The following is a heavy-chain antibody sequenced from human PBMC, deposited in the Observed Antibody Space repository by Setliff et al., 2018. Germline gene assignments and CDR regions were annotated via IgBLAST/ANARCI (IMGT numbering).Heavy chain of an antibody. D-gene: IGHD3-3*01. CDR2: VYVGGNT. J-gene: IGHJ6*03. V-gene: IGHV4-61*09. Sequence: SETLSLTCTVSGGSVNSGYDNWNWLRQPAGKGLEWIGQVYVGGNTYYNPSFESRVSISVDRSNNQFSLKLSSVTAADTAVYYCVRMSGFLYMDVWGKGTTVTVSS. CDR1: GGSVNSGYDN. CDR3: VRMSGFLYMDV.